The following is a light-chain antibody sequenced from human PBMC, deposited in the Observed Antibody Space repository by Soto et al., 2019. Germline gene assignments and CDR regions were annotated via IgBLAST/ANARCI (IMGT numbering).Light chain of an antibody. Sequence: QSVLTQPPSVSGAPGQRVTISCTGSSSNIGAGYDVHWYQQLPGTAPKVLIYSNNNRPSGVPDRFSGSKSGTSASLAITGLQAEDEADYYCQSYDSGLSGSVFGGGTQLTGL. CDR2: SNN. J-gene: IGLJ7*01. V-gene: IGLV1-40*01. CDR3: QSYDSGLSGSV. CDR1: SSNIGAGYD.